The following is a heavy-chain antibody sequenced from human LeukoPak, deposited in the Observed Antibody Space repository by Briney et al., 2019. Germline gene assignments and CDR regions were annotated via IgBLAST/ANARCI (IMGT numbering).Heavy chain of an antibody. J-gene: IGHJ4*02. Sequence: GASVKVSCKASGYRFISHYIHWVRQAPGLGPEWLGWMHAGNGNTRYPAKFEGRVTMTRDTYSNTAYMDLTSLTSDDTATYYCAREGSYCVGGDCYSFDFWGQGTLITVSS. CDR3: AREGSYCVGGDCYSFDF. CDR1: GYRFISHY. V-gene: IGHV1-2*02. CDR2: MHAGNGNT. D-gene: IGHD2-21*02.